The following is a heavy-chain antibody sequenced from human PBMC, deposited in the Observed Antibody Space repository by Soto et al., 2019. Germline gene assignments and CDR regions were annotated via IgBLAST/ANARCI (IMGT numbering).Heavy chain of an antibody. D-gene: IGHD2-2*01. V-gene: IGHV4-34*01. CDR2: INHSGST. CDR1: GGSFSGYD. Sequence: SETQSLTCAVYGGSFSGYDWSWIRQPPGKGLEWIGEINHSGSTNYNPSLKSRVTISVDTSKNQFSLKLSSVTAADTAVYYCARVVVGNYYYYGMDVWGQGTTVTV. J-gene: IGHJ6*02. CDR3: ARVVVGNYYYYGMDV.